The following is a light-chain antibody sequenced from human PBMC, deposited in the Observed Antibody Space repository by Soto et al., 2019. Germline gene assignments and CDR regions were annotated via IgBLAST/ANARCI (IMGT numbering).Light chain of an antibody. CDR2: EVT. CDR1: SSDVATYNL. CDR3: SSYTSSSTLV. Sequence: QSALTQPASVSGSPGQSITISCTGTSSDVATYNLVSWYQQRPGTAPQLIIYEVTKRPSGVSNRFSGSKSGNTASLTISGLQAEDEADYYCSSYTSSSTLVFGGGTKLTVL. V-gene: IGLV2-14*02. J-gene: IGLJ2*01.